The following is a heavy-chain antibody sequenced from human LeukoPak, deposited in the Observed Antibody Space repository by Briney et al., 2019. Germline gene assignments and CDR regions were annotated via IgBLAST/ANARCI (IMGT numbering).Heavy chain of an antibody. V-gene: IGHV3-7*03. Sequence: GGSLRLSCAASGFTFSSYWMSWVRQAPGKGLEWVANIKQDGSEKYYVDSVKGRSTISRDNAKNSLYLQMNSLRAEDTAVYYCARGYSYGDRRMDVWGQGTTVTVSS. J-gene: IGHJ6*02. CDR3: ARGYSYGDRRMDV. CDR2: IKQDGSEK. CDR1: GFTFSSYW. D-gene: IGHD5-18*01.